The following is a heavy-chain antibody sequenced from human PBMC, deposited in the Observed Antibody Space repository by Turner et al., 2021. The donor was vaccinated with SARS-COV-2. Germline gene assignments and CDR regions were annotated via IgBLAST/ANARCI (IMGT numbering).Heavy chain of an antibody. Sequence: QVHLVQSGAEVKTPGSAVKGPCKVSGDKFSTNGISWVRQAPGKGLEWMGGVVPIFGKSNYAQKFQGRVTITADELTTTAYMELSRLTSEDTAVYFCAREGYSGHFDHWGQGTLVTVSS. J-gene: IGHJ4*02. CDR3: AREGYSGHFDH. CDR1: GDKFSTNG. D-gene: IGHD4-4*01. V-gene: IGHV1-69*01. CDR2: VVPIFGKS.